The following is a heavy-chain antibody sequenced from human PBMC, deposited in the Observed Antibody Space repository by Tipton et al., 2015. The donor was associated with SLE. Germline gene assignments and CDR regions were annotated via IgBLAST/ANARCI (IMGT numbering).Heavy chain of an antibody. V-gene: IGHV4-59*01. CDR3: ARGFCTGTSCSGGALDC. Sequence: TLSLTCTVSGGSISSYYWSWIRQPPGKGLEWIGYIYYSGSTNYNPSLKSRVTISVDTPKNQFSLKLSSVTAADTAVYYCARGFCTGTSCSGGALDCWGQGTLVTVSS. J-gene: IGHJ4*02. CDR1: GGSISSYY. D-gene: IGHD2-2*01. CDR2: IYYSGST.